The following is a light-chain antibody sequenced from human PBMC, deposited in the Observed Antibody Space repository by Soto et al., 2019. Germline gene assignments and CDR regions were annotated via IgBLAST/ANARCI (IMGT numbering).Light chain of an antibody. CDR3: QSYDSSLSGSV. V-gene: IGLV1-40*01. J-gene: IGLJ3*02. CDR1: SSNIGAGYD. CDR2: GNS. Sequence: QSVLTQPPSVSGAPGQRVTISCTGSSSNIGAGYDVHWYQQFPGTAPKLLIYGNSNRPSGVPDRFSGSKSGTSASLAITGLQAEDESEYYCQSYDSSLSGSVFGGGTKLTVL.